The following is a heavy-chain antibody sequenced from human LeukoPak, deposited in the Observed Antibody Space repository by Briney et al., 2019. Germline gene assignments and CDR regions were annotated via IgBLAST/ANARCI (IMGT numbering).Heavy chain of an antibody. Sequence: PSETLSLTCAVYGGSFSGYYWSWIRQPPGKGLEWIGEINHSGSTNYNPSLKSRVTISVDTSKNQFSLKLSSVTAAATALYYCARPRGLHFYYYMDVWGKGTPVTGSS. CDR1: GGSFSGYY. CDR3: ARPRGLHFYYYMDV. J-gene: IGHJ6*03. V-gene: IGHV4-34*01. CDR2: INHSGST.